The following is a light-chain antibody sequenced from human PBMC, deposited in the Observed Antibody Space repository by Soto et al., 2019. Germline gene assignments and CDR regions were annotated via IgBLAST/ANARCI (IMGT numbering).Light chain of an antibody. V-gene: IGKV3-15*01. CDR2: DAS. Sequence: EIVLTQSPGTLSLSPGERATLSCRASQSVSNNYLAWYQQKPGQAPRLLIYDASTRATGIPARFSGRRSGTEFTLTISSLQPEDYGVYSCQQYSNWPYTFGQGTRLEIK. J-gene: IGKJ5*01. CDR1: QSVSNN. CDR3: QQYSNWPYT.